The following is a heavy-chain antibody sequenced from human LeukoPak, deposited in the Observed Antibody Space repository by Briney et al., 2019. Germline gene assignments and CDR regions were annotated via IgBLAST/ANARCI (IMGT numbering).Heavy chain of an antibody. Sequence: ASVKVSCKASGGTFSSYAISWVRQAPGQGLEWMGGIIPIFGTANYAQKFQGRVTITADKSTSTAYMELSSLRSEDTAVYYCASGYCSSTSCYWFDPWGQGTLVTVSS. CDR3: ASGYCSSTSCYWFDP. CDR1: GGTFSSYA. D-gene: IGHD2-2*01. CDR2: IIPIFGTA. V-gene: IGHV1-69*06. J-gene: IGHJ5*02.